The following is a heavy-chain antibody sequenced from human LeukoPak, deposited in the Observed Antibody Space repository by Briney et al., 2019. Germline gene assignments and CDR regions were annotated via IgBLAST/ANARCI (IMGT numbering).Heavy chain of an antibody. CDR3: AAGGAIDAFDI. J-gene: IGHJ3*02. Sequence: GGSLRLSCAASGFTFSSYSMNWVRQPPGKGLEWVSHISSSGSTIYYADSVKGRFTISRDNAKNSLYLQMNSLRAEDTAVYYCAAGGAIDAFDIWGQGTMVTVSS. D-gene: IGHD3-16*01. CDR1: GFTFSSYS. V-gene: IGHV3-48*04. CDR2: ISSSGSTI.